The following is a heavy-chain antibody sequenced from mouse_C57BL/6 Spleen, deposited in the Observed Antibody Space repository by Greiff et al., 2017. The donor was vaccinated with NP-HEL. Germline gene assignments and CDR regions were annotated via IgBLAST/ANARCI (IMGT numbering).Heavy chain of an antibody. D-gene: IGHD2-4*01. Sequence: VQLQQSGAELARPGASVKLSCKASGYTFTSYGISWVKQRTGQGLEWIGEIYPRSGNTYYNEKFKGKATLTADKSSSTAYMELRSLTSEDSAVYFCARGLIYYDYPYYAMDYWGQGTSVTVSS. CDR2: IYPRSGNT. CDR3: ARGLIYYDYPYYAMDY. J-gene: IGHJ4*01. CDR1: GYTFTSYG. V-gene: IGHV1-81*01.